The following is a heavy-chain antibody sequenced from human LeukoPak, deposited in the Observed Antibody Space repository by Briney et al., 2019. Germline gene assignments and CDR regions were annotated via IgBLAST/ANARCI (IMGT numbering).Heavy chain of an antibody. V-gene: IGHV3-30*18. CDR2: ISYDGSNK. CDR1: GFTFSSYG. Sequence: PGGSLRLSCAASGFTFSSYGMHWVRQAPGKGLERVAVISYDGSNKYYADSVKGRFTISRDNSKNTLYLQMNSLRAEDTAVYYCAKDRGYSRYYYYGMDVWGQGTTVTVSS. D-gene: IGHD6-13*01. CDR3: AKDRGYSRYYYYGMDV. J-gene: IGHJ6*02.